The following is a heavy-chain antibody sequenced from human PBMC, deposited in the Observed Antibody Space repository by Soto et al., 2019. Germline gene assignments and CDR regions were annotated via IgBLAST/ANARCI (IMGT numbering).Heavy chain of an antibody. CDR1: GGSIYSYY. CDR3: ARQGGGASGGAFDI. V-gene: IGHV4-59*08. D-gene: IGHD1-26*01. Sequence: QVQLQESGPGLVKPSETLSLTCTVSGGSIYSYYWSWIRQPPGKGLEWIGYIYFSGSTDYNTSLKSRVTISVDTSKNQFPLKLSSVTAADTAMYYCARQGGGASGGAFDIWGQGTMVTVSS. J-gene: IGHJ3*02. CDR2: IYFSGST.